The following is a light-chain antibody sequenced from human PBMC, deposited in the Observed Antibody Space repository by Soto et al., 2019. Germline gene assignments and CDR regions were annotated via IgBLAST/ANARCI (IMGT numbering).Light chain of an antibody. CDR2: AAS. Sequence: EIQVTQSPSTLSESPGDRAALSCRASQSISRCLAWYQHKPGKAPKLLIYAASTLHSGVPSRFSGSGSGTDFTLTISSLQPEDFATYYCQQSNSFPITFGQGTRLEIK. V-gene: IGKV1-12*01. J-gene: IGKJ5*01. CDR1: QSISRC. CDR3: QQSNSFPIT.